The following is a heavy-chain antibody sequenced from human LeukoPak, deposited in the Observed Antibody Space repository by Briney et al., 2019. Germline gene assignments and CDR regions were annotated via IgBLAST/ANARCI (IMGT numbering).Heavy chain of an antibody. CDR2: IYNSGST. CDR3: ARDSRRELLHAFDI. Sequence: SETLSLTCTVSGGSISTYYWSWIRQPPGKGLEWIGHIYNSGSTNYSPSLKSRVTISVDTSKNQFSLKLSSVTAADTAVYYCARDSRRELLHAFDIWGQGTMVTVSS. D-gene: IGHD1-26*01. CDR1: GGSISTYY. J-gene: IGHJ3*02. V-gene: IGHV4-59*01.